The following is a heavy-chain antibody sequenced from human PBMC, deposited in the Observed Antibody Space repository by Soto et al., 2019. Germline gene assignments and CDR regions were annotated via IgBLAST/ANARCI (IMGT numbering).Heavy chain of an antibody. CDR3: AREEYYYDSSGYYYFDY. Sequence: QVQLVESGGGVVQPGRSLRLSCAASGFTFSSYAISWVRQAPGQGLEWMGGIIPIFGTANYAQKFQGRVTITADESTSTAYMELSSLRSEDTAVYYCAREEYYYDSSGYYYFDYWGQGTLVTVSS. CDR1: GFTFSSYA. D-gene: IGHD3-22*01. V-gene: IGHV1-69*01. J-gene: IGHJ4*02. CDR2: IIPIFGTA.